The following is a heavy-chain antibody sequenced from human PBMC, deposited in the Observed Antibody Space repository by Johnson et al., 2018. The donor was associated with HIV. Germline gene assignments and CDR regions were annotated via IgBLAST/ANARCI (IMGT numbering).Heavy chain of an antibody. D-gene: IGHD1-26*01. Sequence: VQLVESGGGVVQPGGSLRLSCAASGFTFSSYAMDWVRQAPGRGLEWVAIISVDGGKVHYAASVKGRFTISRDNSKNTVDLQMDSLRAEDTAVYYCAKGEVGATEVDAFDIWGQGTMVTVSS. CDR2: ISVDGGKV. J-gene: IGHJ3*02. V-gene: IGHV3-30-3*02. CDR3: AKGEVGATEVDAFDI. CDR1: GFTFSSYA.